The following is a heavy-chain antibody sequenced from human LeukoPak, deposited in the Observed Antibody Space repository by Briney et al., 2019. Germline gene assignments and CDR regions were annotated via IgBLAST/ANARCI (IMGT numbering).Heavy chain of an antibody. V-gene: IGHV3-23*01. CDR2: ISGSGGST. CDR1: GFTFSSYA. J-gene: IGHJ4*02. CDR3: AKHQNKGFDY. Sequence: GGSLRLSCAASGFTFSSYAMSWVRQAPGKGLEWVSIISGSGGSTYYVDSVKGRFTISRDNSKNTLYLQMNSLRAEDTAVYYCAKHQNKGFDYWGQGTLVTVSS.